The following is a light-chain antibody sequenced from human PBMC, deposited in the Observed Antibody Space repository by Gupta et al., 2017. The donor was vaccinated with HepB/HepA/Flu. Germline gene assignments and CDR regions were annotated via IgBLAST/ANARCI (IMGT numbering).Light chain of an antibody. CDR2: DAS. CDR1: QSVSSY. CDR3: QQRSNWPPMFT. J-gene: IGKJ2*01. V-gene: IGKV3-11*01. Sequence: EIVLTQSPATLSLSPGERPTRYCRASQSVSSYLAWYQQKPGQAPRPLIYDASNRATGIPARFSVSGSGTDFTFTITILEPEDFAVYFCQQRSNWPPMFTFGQGTKLEIK.